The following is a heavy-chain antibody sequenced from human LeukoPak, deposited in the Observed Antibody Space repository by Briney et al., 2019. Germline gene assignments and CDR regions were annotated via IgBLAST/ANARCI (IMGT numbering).Heavy chain of an antibody. CDR3: ARLAYCGGDCYPYFDY. D-gene: IGHD2-21*02. CDR2: IYYSGST. J-gene: IGHJ4*02. V-gene: IGHV4-39*01. CDR1: GGSISSSSYS. Sequence: SETLSLTCTVSGGSISSSSYSWGWIRQPPGKGLEWIGSIYYSGSTYYNPSLKSRVTISVDTSKNQFSLKLSSVTAADTAVYYCARLAYCGGDCYPYFDYWGQGTLVTVSS.